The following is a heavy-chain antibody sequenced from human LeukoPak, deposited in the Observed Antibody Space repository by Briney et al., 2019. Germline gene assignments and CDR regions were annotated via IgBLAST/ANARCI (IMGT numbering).Heavy chain of an antibody. CDR2: IYSGGST. J-gene: IGHJ6*03. CDR3: ARGTLDYYYYYYMDV. CDR1: GFTVSTNY. V-gene: IGHV3-66*02. Sequence: PGGSLRLSCAASGFTVSTNYMTWVRQAPGKGLEWVSVIYSGGSTYYADSVKGRFTISRDNSKNTLYLQMNSLRAEDTAVYYCARGTLDYYYYYYMDVWGKGTTVTVSS.